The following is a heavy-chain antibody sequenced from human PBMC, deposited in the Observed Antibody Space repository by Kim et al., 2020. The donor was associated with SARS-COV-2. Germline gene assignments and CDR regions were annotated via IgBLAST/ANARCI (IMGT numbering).Heavy chain of an antibody. Sequence: GGSLRLSCAASGFTFSNYWMSWVRQAPGKGLEWVADIKEDGSENHYADSVKGRFTISRDNAKNSLSLQMNSLRAEDTAVYYCARDWGYCSGGNCYTVLDYWGQGALVTVSS. J-gene: IGHJ4*02. V-gene: IGHV3-7*01. D-gene: IGHD2-15*01. CDR2: IKEDGSEN. CDR1: GFTFSNYW. CDR3: ARDWGYCSGGNCYTVLDY.